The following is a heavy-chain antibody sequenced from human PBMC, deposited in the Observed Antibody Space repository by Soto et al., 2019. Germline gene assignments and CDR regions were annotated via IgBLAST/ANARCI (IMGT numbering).Heavy chain of an antibody. V-gene: IGHV1-58*01. D-gene: IGHD5-12*01. CDR1: GFTFTSSA. CDR3: AAEQGVATISGGYYGMDV. CDR2: IVVGSGNT. J-gene: IGHJ6*02. Sequence: SVKVSCKASGFTFTSSAVQWVRQARGQRLEWIGWIVVGSGNTNYAQKFQERVTITRDMSTSTAYMELSSLRSEDTDVYYCAAEQGVATISGGYYGMDVWGQGTTVTVSS.